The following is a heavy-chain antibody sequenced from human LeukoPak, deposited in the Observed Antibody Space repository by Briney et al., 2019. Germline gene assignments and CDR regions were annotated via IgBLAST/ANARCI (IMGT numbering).Heavy chain of an antibody. J-gene: IGHJ4*02. D-gene: IGHD5-24*01. CDR1: GYSFIDYW. CDR2: LFPGDSDT. CDR3: VRGVKDGYRTFDC. Sequence: GESLKISCKGSGYSFIDYWIGWVRQMPGKGLEWMGILFPGDSDTRYSPSFQGQVTISADKSVTTTYLQWTSLKASDTPMYYCVRGVKDGYRTFDCWGQGTLVTVSS. V-gene: IGHV5-51*01.